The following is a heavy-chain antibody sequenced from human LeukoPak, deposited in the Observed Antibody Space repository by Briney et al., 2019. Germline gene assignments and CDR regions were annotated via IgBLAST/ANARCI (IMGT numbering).Heavy chain of an antibody. CDR2: MSDDSRHI. CDR3: ATLNGYD. Sequence: GGSLRLSCAASGFLFIDTTMTWMRQAPGKGLGWVSSMSDDSRHIFYADSVKGRFTISRDNAKNSLFLEMKNLGVEDTAVYYCATLNGYDWGQGVLVTVSS. V-gene: IGHV3-21*01. D-gene: IGHD2-2*03. J-gene: IGHJ4*02. CDR1: GFLFIDTT.